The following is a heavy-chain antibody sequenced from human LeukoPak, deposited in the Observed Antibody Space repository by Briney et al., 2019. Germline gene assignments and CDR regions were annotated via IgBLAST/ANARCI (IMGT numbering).Heavy chain of an antibody. CDR1: GFTFSSYW. CDR3: ARDLGMVRGIIGY. V-gene: IGHV3-7*01. J-gene: IGHJ4*02. Sequence: GGSLRLSCAASGFTFSSYWMSWVRQAPGKGLEWVANIKRDGSEKYYVDSVKGRFTISRDNAKNSLYLQMNSLRAEDTAVYYCARDLGMVRGIIGYWGQGTLVTVSS. CDR2: IKRDGSEK. D-gene: IGHD3-10*01.